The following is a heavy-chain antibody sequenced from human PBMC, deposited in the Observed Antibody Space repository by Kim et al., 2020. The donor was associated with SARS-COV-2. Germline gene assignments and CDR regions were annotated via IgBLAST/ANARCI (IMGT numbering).Heavy chain of an antibody. V-gene: IGHV3-53*01. J-gene: IGHJ4*02. CDR3: ERVRVATMGFDY. D-gene: IGHD5-12*01. Sequence: YYADSGKGRFTISRDKTTNSLYLRMNSLRAEDPAVYYCERVRVATMGFDYWGQGTLVTVSS.